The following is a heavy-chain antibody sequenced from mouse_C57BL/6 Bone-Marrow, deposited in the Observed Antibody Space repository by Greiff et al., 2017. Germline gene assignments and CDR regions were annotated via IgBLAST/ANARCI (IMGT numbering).Heavy chain of an antibody. CDR3: VRQLSSSCYFDV. CDR1: GFSFNTYA. D-gene: IGHD1-1*01. V-gene: IGHV10-1*01. J-gene: IGHJ1*03. Sequence: DVQLVESGGGLVQPKGSLKLSCAASGFSFNTYAMNWVRQAPGKGLEWVARIRSKSNNYATYYADSVKDRFTISRDDSESMLYLQMNNLKTEDTAMYYCVRQLSSSCYFDVWGTGTTVTVSS. CDR2: IRSKSNNYAT.